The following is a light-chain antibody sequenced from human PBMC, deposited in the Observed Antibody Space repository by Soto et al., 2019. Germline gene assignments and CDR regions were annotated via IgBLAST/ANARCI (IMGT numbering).Light chain of an antibody. J-gene: IGLJ1*01. CDR1: SEHSNYA. CDR2: VNSDGSH. Sequence: QPVLTQSPSASASLGASVKVTCTLSSEHSNYAIAWHQQQSEKGPRYLMKVNSDGSHNKGDGIPDRFSGSSSGAERYLTISSLQSEDEADYYCQTWGTGIQVFGTGTKVTVL. CDR3: QTWGTGIQV. V-gene: IGLV4-69*01.